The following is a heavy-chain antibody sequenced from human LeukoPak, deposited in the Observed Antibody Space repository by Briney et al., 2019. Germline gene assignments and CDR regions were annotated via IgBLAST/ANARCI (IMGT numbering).Heavy chain of an antibody. CDR1: GGTLSNYA. V-gene: IGHV1-69*13. Sequence: SVKVSCQASGGTLSNYAISWVRQAPGQGLEWMGGIIPIFRTPEYAQKFQGRLTIVADESANTAFMDLSSLRSDDTAVYYCASGTRRGYSYSYAFGYRYYGLDVWGQGTTVTVSS. J-gene: IGHJ6*02. CDR2: IIPIFRTP. D-gene: IGHD5-18*01. CDR3: ASGTRRGYSYSYAFGYRYYGLDV.